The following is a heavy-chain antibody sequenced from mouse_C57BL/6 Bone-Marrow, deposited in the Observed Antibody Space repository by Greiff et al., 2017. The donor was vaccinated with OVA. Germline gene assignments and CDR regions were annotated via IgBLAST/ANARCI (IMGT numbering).Heavy chain of an antibody. V-gene: IGHV1-81*01. D-gene: IGHD1-1*01. Sequence: QVQLQQSGAELARPGASVKLSCKASGYTFTSYGISWVKQRTGQGLEWIGEIYPSSGNTYYNEKFKGKATLTADKSSSTAYMELRSLTSEDSAVYFCARSLPHYYGSSPFAYWGQGTLVTVSA. CDR2: IYPSSGNT. CDR3: ARSLPHYYGSSPFAY. J-gene: IGHJ3*01. CDR1: GYTFTSYG.